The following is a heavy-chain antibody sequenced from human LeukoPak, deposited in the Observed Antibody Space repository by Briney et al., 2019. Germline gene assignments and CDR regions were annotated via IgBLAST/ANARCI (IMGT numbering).Heavy chain of an antibody. CDR2: IYYSGST. Sequence: SETLSLTCTVSGGSISSSSYYWGWIRQPPGKGLGWIGSIYYSGSTYHNPSLKSRVAISVDTSRNQFSLKLKSVSAADTAVYYCARLYSGSQTFDYWGQGTLVAVSS. CDR3: ARLYSGSQTFDY. J-gene: IGHJ4*02. CDR1: GGSISSSSYY. D-gene: IGHD1-26*01. V-gene: IGHV4-39*01.